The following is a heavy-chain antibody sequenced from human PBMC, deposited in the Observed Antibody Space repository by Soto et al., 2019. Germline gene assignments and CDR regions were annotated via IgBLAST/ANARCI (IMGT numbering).Heavy chain of an antibody. CDR2: IWYDGGDK. CDR3: GREGIAVAGIRNYYYYAMDV. V-gene: IGHV3-33*01. D-gene: IGHD6-19*01. CDR1: GFTFSSYG. J-gene: IGHJ6*02. Sequence: QVQLVESGGGVVQPGRSLRLSCAASGFTFSSYGMHWVRQAPGKGLEWVAIIWYDGGDKYYADSVKGRFTISRDNSKNTXYXXMNSLRAEDTAVYYCGREGIAVAGIRNYYYYAMDVWGQGTTVTVSS.